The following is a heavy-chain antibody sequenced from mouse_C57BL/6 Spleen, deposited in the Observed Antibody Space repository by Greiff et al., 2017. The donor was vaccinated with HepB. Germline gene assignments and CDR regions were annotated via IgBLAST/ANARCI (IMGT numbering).Heavy chain of an antibody. CDR3: ASGDYGSSSDFDY. V-gene: IGHV5-17*01. D-gene: IGHD1-1*01. CDR2: ISSGSSTI. Sequence: EVHLVESGGGLVKPGGSLKLSCAASGFTFSDYGMHWVRQAPEKGLEWVAYISSGSSTIYYADTVKGRFTISRDNAKNTLFLQMTSLRSEDTAMYYCASGDYGSSSDFDYWGQGTTLTVSS. J-gene: IGHJ2*01. CDR1: GFTFSDYG.